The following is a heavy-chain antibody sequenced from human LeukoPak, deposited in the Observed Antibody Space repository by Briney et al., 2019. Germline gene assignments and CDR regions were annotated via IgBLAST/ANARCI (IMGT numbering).Heavy chain of an antibody. Sequence: SETLSLTCAVYGGSFSGYYWSWIRQPPGKGLEWIGEINHSGSTNYNPSLKSRVTISVDTSKNQFSLKLSSVTAADTAVYYCARLRSTYYYDSSGYRPYYYYYYMDVWGKGTTVTVSS. V-gene: IGHV4-34*01. CDR1: GGSFSGYY. CDR3: ARLRSTYYYDSSGYRPYYYYYYMDV. J-gene: IGHJ6*03. D-gene: IGHD3-22*01. CDR2: INHSGST.